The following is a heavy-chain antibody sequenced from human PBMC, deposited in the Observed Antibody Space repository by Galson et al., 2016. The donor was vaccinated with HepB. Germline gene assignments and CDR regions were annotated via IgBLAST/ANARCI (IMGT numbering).Heavy chain of an antibody. Sequence: SLSLSCAASGFSFMSFAMSWVRQAPGKGLELVSAISGSGVSTYYIDSVKGRFTVSRANSKDTLYLQMNSLRAEDTAIYYCAKVTDSGWYGALDYWGQGALVTVSS. CDR3: AKVTDSGWYGALDY. D-gene: IGHD6-13*01. V-gene: IGHV3-23*01. CDR2: ISGSGVST. CDR1: GFSFMSFA. J-gene: IGHJ4*02.